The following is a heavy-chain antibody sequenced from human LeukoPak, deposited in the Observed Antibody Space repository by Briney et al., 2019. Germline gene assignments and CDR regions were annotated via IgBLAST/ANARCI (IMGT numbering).Heavy chain of an antibody. J-gene: IGHJ4*02. V-gene: IGHV3-11*04. Sequence: GGSLRLSCAASGFTFSDSYMSWIRQAPGKGLEWVSYISSSGSTIYYADSVKGRFTISRDNAKNSLYLQMNSLRAEDTAVYYCARSTWENALDYWGQGTLVTVSS. CDR1: GFTFSDSY. D-gene: IGHD1-1*01. CDR2: ISSSGSTI. CDR3: ARSTWENALDY.